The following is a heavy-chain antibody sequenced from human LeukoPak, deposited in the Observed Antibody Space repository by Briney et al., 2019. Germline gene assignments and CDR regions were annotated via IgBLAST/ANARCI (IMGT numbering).Heavy chain of an antibody. CDR3: ARIEWERLGRAFDI. CDR1: GFTVSDNY. J-gene: IGHJ3*02. V-gene: IGHV3-53*01. Sequence: GGSLRLSCAASGFTVSDNYMTWVRQAPGKGLEWVSSIYSAGATHYAESVKGRFTISRDNSKNTLYLQMNSLRAEDMAVYYCARIEWERLGRAFDIWGQGTMVTGSS. CDR2: IYSAGAT. D-gene: IGHD1-26*01.